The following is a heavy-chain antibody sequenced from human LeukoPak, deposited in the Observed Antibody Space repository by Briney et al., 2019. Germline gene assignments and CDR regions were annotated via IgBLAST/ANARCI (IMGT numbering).Heavy chain of an antibody. Sequence: SETLSLTCAVYGGSFSGYYWSWIRQPPGKGLEWIGEINHSGGTNYNPSLKSRVTISVDTSKNQFSLKLSSVTAADTAVYYCARFCSSTSCYAGDYWGQGTLVTVSS. CDR2: INHSGGT. J-gene: IGHJ4*02. CDR3: ARFCSSTSCYAGDY. V-gene: IGHV4-34*01. CDR1: GGSFSGYY. D-gene: IGHD2-2*01.